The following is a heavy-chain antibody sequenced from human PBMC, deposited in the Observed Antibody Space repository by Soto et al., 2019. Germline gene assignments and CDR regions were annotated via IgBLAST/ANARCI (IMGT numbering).Heavy chain of an antibody. Sequence: GGSLRLSCAASGFTFSSYAMSWVRQAPGKGLEWVSAISGSGGSTYYADSVKGRFTISRDNSKNTLYLQMNSLRAEDTAVYYCAKVGPAYCSGGSCHPRNYYYYMGVWGKGTTVTVSS. CDR2: ISGSGGST. J-gene: IGHJ6*03. CDR1: GFTFSSYA. V-gene: IGHV3-23*01. CDR3: AKVGPAYCSGGSCHPRNYYYYMGV. D-gene: IGHD2-15*01.